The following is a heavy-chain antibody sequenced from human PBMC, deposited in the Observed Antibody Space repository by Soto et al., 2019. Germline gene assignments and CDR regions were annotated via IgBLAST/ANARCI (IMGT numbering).Heavy chain of an antibody. D-gene: IGHD4-4*01. Sequence: SGGSLRLSCAASGFTFSSYWMSWVRQAPGKGLEWVANIKQDGSEKYYVDSVKGRFTISRDNAKNSLYLQMNSLRAEDTAVYYCARVTTKYYYGMDVWGQGTTVTVSS. CDR2: IKQDGSEK. V-gene: IGHV3-7*03. CDR1: GFTFSSYW. J-gene: IGHJ6*02. CDR3: ARVTTKYYYGMDV.